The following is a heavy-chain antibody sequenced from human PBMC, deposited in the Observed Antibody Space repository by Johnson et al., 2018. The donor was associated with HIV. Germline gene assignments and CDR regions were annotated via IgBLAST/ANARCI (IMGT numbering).Heavy chain of an antibody. Sequence: VQLVESGGGLVQHGGSLRLSCAASGFTFSSYWMTWVRQAPGKGLEWVANIKQDGSERYYVDSLKGRFTISRDNAKNSLYLQMNSLRAEETAVFHCARGDVGAFDIWGQGTMVTVSS. D-gene: IGHD1-26*01. CDR2: IKQDGSER. CDR3: ARGDVGAFDI. J-gene: IGHJ3*02. V-gene: IGHV3-7*01. CDR1: GFTFSSYW.